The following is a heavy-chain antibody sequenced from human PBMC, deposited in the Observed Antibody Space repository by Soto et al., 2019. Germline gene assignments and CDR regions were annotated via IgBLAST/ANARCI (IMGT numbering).Heavy chain of an antibody. V-gene: IGHV3-21*06. J-gene: IGHJ4*02. CDR2: ISSSSDYI. Sequence: GGSLRLSCAASGFTFTSYTMNWVRQAPGKGLEWVSSISSSSDYIYYADSTKGRVTISRDNAKNSLFLDMNSLTGEDTAVYYCARERVYATAPLDFWGQGTLVTVSS. D-gene: IGHD6-13*01. CDR1: GFTFTSYT. CDR3: ARERVYATAPLDF.